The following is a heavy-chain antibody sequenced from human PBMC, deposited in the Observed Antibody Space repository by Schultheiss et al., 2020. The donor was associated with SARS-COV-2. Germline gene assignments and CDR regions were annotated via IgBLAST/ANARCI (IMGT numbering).Heavy chain of an antibody. CDR1: GGSISSYYW. D-gene: IGHD6-19*01. CDR3: ARRSVHTTGWFDFDS. J-gene: IGHJ4*02. V-gene: IGHV2-70*11. Sequence: TLSLTCTVSGGSISSYYWSWIRQPPGKALEWLARIDWDDDKCYSPSLKSRLTITKDTSKNQVVLTMTNMDPVDTATYYCARRSVHTTGWFDFDSWDQGTLVTVSS. CDR2: IDWDDDK.